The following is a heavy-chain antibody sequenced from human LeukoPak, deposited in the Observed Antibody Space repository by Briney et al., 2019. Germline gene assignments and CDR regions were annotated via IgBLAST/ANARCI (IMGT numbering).Heavy chain of an antibody. J-gene: IGHJ4*02. CDR3: ARGRGYYFDY. V-gene: IGHV3-30-3*01. CDR2: ISYDGSNK. Sequence: AGGSLRLSCAASGFTFSSYAMHWVRQAPGKGLEWVAVISYDGSNKYYADSVKGRFTISRDNSKNTLYLQMNSLRAEDTAVYYCARGRGYYFDYRGQGTLVTVSS. CDR1: GFTFSSYA.